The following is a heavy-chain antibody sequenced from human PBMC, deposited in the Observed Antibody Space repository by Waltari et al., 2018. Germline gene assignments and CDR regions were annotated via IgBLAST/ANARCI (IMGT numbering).Heavy chain of an antibody. V-gene: IGHV3-53*01. D-gene: IGHD3-22*01. CDR1: GFTVSRHY. J-gene: IGHJ6*02. CDR3: ARDSSSGYSYGMDV. CDR2: IYSGGST. Sequence: EVQLVESGGGLIQPGGSLRLSCAASGFTVSRHYMSWVRQAPGKGLEWVSVIYSGGSTYYADSVKGRFTISRDNSKNTLYLQMNSLRAEDTAVYYCARDSSSGYSYGMDVWGQGTTVTVSS.